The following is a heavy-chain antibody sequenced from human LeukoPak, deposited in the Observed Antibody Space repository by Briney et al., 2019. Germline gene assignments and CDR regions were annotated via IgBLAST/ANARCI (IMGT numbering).Heavy chain of an antibody. D-gene: IGHD6-13*01. Sequence: PSETLSLTCAVSSGSLSSGGYSWSWIRQPPGKGLEWIGYIYHSGSTYYNPSLKSRVTISVDRSKNQFSLKLSSVTAADTAVYYCARVRGIAAAYFDYWGQGTLVTVSS. CDR2: IYHSGST. V-gene: IGHV4-30-2*01. J-gene: IGHJ4*02. CDR1: SGSLSSGGYS. CDR3: ARVRGIAAAYFDY.